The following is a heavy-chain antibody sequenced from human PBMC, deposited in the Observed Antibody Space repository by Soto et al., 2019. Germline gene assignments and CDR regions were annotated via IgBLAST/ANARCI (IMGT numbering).Heavy chain of an antibody. CDR2: INHSGST. Sequence: QVQLQQWGAGLLKPSETLSLTCAVYGGSFSGYYWSWIRQPPGKGLEWIGEINHSGSTNYNPSLKSRVTISVDTSKNQFSLKLSSVTAADTAGYYRARLVDMATIPFDYWGQGTLVTVSS. CDR3: ARLVDMATIPFDY. D-gene: IGHD5-12*01. J-gene: IGHJ4*02. CDR1: GGSFSGYY. V-gene: IGHV4-34*01.